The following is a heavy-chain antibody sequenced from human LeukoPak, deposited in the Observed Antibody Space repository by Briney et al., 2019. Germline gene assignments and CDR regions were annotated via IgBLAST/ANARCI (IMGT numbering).Heavy chain of an antibody. J-gene: IGHJ4*02. V-gene: IGHV4-4*07. CDR3: AREGAATARPFVSNDY. CDR1: GGSISTYY. CDR2: IHTSGSS. Sequence: SETLSLTCTVSGGSISTYYWSWIRQPAGKGLEWIGRIHTSGSSDYNPSLKSRVTMSVDTSKNQFSLKVRSVTAADTAVYYCAREGAATARPFVSNDYWGQGTLVTVSS. D-gene: IGHD6-6*01.